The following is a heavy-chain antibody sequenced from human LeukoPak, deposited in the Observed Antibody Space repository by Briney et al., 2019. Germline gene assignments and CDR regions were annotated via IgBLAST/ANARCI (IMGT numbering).Heavy chain of an antibody. V-gene: IGHV1-3*03. D-gene: IGHD3-22*01. CDR1: GYTFTSYG. Sequence: ASVKVSCKAAGYTFTSYGIHWARQAPAQRHEWMGWINAGNGNTKYSQEIQDRVTITRDTSASTAYMELSSLRCEDTAVYYCARDTYYYDSSGYDYWGQGTLVTVSS. J-gene: IGHJ4*02. CDR3: ARDTYYYDSSGYDY. CDR2: INAGNGNT.